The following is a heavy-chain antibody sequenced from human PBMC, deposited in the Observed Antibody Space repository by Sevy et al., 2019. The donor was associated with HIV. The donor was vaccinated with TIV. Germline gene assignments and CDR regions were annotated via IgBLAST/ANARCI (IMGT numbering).Heavy chain of an antibody. J-gene: IGHJ4*02. D-gene: IGHD2-15*01. V-gene: IGHV4-34*01. CDR3: ARGVAGCSGGSCYYFDY. CDR1: GGSFSGYY. Sequence: SETLSLTCAVYGGSFSGYYWSWIRQPPGKGLEWIGEINHSGSTNYNPSLKSRVTISVDTSKNQFSLKLSSVTAADTAVYYCARGVAGCSGGSCYYFDYWGQGTLATVSS. CDR2: INHSGST.